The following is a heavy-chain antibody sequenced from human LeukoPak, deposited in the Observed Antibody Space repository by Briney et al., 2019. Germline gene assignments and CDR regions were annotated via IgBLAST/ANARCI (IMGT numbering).Heavy chain of an antibody. V-gene: IGHV4-30-2*01. CDR1: GGSISSGGYY. D-gene: IGHD3-3*01. CDR3: ARPHYDFWSGYYLDY. Sequence: SQALSLTCTVSGGSISSGGYYWSWIRQPPGKGLEWIGEINHSGSTNYNPSLKSRVTISVDTSKNQFSLKLSSVTAADTAVYYCARPHYDFWSGYYLDYWGQGTLVTVSS. CDR2: INHSGST. J-gene: IGHJ4*02.